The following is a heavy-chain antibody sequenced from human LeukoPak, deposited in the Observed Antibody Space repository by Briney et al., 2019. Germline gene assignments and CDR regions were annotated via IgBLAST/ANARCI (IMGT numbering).Heavy chain of an antibody. J-gene: IGHJ4*02. CDR2: ICYSGST. D-gene: IGHD4-17*01. CDR1: GGSISSGGYY. Sequence: SETLSLTCTVSGGSISSGGYYWSWIRQHPGKGLEWIGYICYSGSTYFNPSLKSRVTISVDTSKNQFSLKLSSVTAADTAVYYCARGAPLDGKDYWGQGTLVTVSS. CDR3: ARGAPLDGKDY. V-gene: IGHV4-31*03.